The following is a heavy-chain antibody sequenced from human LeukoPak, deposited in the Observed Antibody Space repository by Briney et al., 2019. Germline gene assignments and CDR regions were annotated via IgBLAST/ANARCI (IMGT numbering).Heavy chain of an antibody. CDR1: GRSFSGYY. J-gene: IGHJ4*02. V-gene: IGHV4-34*01. D-gene: IGHD3-10*01. Sequence: PSETLSPTCGVYGRSFSGYYWSGIRQPPGKGLEWIGEINHSGSTNYNPSLKSRVTISVDTSKTQFSLKLSSGTAADTAVYYCARDSPMITMVRLLERGIDYWGQGTLVTVSS. CDR2: INHSGST. CDR3: ARDSPMITMVRLLERGIDY.